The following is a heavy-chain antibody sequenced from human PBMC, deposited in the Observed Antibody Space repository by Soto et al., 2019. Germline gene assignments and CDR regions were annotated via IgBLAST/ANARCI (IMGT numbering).Heavy chain of an antibody. J-gene: IGHJ6*02. Sequence: SVKVSCKASGGTFSSYAISWVRQAPGQGLEWMGGIIPIFGTANYAQKFQGRVTITADESTSTAYMELSSLRSEDTAVYYCARDPPTYYYDSSVRYGMDVWGQGTTVTVSS. CDR3: ARDPPTYYYDSSVRYGMDV. D-gene: IGHD3-22*01. CDR2: IIPIFGTA. CDR1: GGTFSSYA. V-gene: IGHV1-69*13.